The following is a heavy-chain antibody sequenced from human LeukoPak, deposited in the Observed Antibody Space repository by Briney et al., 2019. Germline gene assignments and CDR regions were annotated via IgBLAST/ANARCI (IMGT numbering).Heavy chain of an antibody. D-gene: IGHD1-26*01. CDR3: AKARGSYSSLDV. Sequence: PGGSLRLSCAASGFTFSSDAMSWVRQAPGKGLEWVSAISGSGGSTYYADSVKGRFTISRDNSKNTLYLQMNSLRAEDTAVYYCAKARGSYSSLDVWGQGTTVTVSS. CDR2: ISGSGGST. CDR1: GFTFSSDA. V-gene: IGHV3-23*01. J-gene: IGHJ6*02.